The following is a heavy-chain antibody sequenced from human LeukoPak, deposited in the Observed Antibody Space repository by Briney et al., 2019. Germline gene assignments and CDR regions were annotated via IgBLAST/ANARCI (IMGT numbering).Heavy chain of an antibody. CDR1: GFTFSSYG. CDR2: ISYDGSNK. V-gene: IGHV3-30*18. D-gene: IGHD3-22*01. J-gene: IGHJ6*02. Sequence: GGSLRLSCAASGFTFSSYGMHWVRQAPGKGLEWVAVISYDGSNKYYADSVKGRFTISRDNSKNTLYLQMNSLRAEDTAMYYCAKDRTMIVVVITGYYYGMDVWGQGTTVTVSS. CDR3: AKDRTMIVVVITGYYYGMDV.